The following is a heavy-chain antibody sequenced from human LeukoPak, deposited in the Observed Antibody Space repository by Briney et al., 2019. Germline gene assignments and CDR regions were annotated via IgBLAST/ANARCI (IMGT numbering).Heavy chain of an antibody. CDR2: INPSGGST. V-gene: IGHV1-46*01. Sequence: GASVKVSCKASGYTFTSYYMHWVRQAPGQGLEWMGIINPSGGSTSYAQKFQGRVTMTRDTSISTAYMELSRLRSDDTAVYYCVRDRGYCSGGSCYSDQSGAFDIWGQGTMVTVSS. D-gene: IGHD2-15*01. CDR1: GYTFTSYY. J-gene: IGHJ3*02. CDR3: VRDRGYCSGGSCYSDQSGAFDI.